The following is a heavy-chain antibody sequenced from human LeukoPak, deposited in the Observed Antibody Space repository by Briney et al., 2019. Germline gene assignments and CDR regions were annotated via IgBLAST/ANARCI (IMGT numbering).Heavy chain of an antibody. CDR2: INPNSGGT. V-gene: IGHV1-2*02. CDR1: GYTFTGYY. J-gene: IGHJ4*02. CDR3: ARVYCGGDCYHFDY. Sequence: GASVKVSCKASGYTFTGYYMHWVRQAPGQGLEWMGWINPNSGGTNYAQKFQGRVTMTRDTSISTAYMELSRLRSDDTAMYYCARVYCGGDCYHFDYWGQGTLVTVSS. D-gene: IGHD2-21*02.